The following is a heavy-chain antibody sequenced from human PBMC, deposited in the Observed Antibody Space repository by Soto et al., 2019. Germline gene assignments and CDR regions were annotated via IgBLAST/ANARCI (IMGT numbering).Heavy chain of an antibody. Sequence: VQLVQSGAEVRRPASSVKVSCKTSGGTFSSYAISWVRQAPGQGLEWMGGIVPIVDTSTYAQKFQGRVTITADESTSTAYMELSSLRSDDTAIYYCVRVVAIPGYPDNWGQGTLVTVSS. D-gene: IGHD5-12*01. CDR2: IVPIVDTS. CDR1: GGTFSSYA. V-gene: IGHV1-69*12. CDR3: VRVVAIPGYPDN. J-gene: IGHJ4*02.